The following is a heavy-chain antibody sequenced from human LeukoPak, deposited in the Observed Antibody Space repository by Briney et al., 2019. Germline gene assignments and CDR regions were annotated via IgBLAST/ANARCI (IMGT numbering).Heavy chain of an antibody. Sequence: PSETLSLTCTVSGGSISNYYWSWIRQPPGKGLEWIGYIYYSGSTNYNPSLKSRVTISVDTSKNQFSLKLSSVTAADTAVYYCARYYYDSSGYYYGFDYWGQGTLVTVSS. D-gene: IGHD3-22*01. V-gene: IGHV4-59*01. CDR3: ARYYYDSSGYYYGFDY. CDR1: GGSISNYY. CDR2: IYYSGST. J-gene: IGHJ4*02.